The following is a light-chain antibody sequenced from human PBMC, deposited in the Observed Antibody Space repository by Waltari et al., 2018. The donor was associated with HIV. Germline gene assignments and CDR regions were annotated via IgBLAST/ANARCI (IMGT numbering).Light chain of an antibody. CDR3: QQQSNWPLT. Sequence: DIVLTQSPAPLSLSPGEGATPSCRPSQSVSRYFAWYQQKPGQAPRLLIYDASTRATGIPARFSGSGSGTDFTLTISSLEPEDFALYYCQQQSNWPLTFGGGTNVEIK. CDR1: QSVSRY. J-gene: IGKJ4*01. V-gene: IGKV3-11*01. CDR2: DAS.